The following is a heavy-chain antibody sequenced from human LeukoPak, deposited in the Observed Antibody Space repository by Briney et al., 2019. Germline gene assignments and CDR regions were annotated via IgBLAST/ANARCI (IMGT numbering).Heavy chain of an antibody. V-gene: IGHV4-30-4*01. CDR1: GGSISSGDYY. CDR3: ARVKRKIGYSYGTPLNNWFDP. CDR2: IYYSGST. Sequence: SETLSLTCTVSGGSISSGDYYWSWIRQTLGKGLEWIGYIYYSGSTYYNPSLKSRVTISVDTSKNQFSLKLSSVTAADTAVYYCARVKRKIGYSYGTPLNNWFDPWGQGTLVTVSS. J-gene: IGHJ5*02. D-gene: IGHD5-18*01.